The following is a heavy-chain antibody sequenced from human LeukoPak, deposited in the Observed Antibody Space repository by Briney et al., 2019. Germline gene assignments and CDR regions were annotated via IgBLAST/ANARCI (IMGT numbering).Heavy chain of an antibody. CDR3: AKSTPYYYDSLTPRGDY. CDR2: IRYDGSNK. V-gene: IGHV3-30*02. Sequence: PGGSLRLSCAASGFTFSSYGMHWVRQAPGKGLEWVAFIRYDGSNKYYADSVKGRFTISRDNSKNTLYLQMNSLRAEDTAVYYCAKSTPYYYDSLTPRGDYWGQGTLVTVSS. D-gene: IGHD3-22*01. J-gene: IGHJ4*02. CDR1: GFTFSSYG.